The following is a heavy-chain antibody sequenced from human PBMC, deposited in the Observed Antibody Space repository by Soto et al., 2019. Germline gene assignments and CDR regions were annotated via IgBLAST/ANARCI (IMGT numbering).Heavy chain of an antibody. CDR3: ADPLDLDV. V-gene: IGHV3-7*01. CDR1: GFTFSSSW. J-gene: IGHJ6*04. CDR2: IKPDGSEK. D-gene: IGHD3-16*02. Sequence: EVQLVESGGGLVQPGGSLRLSCAASGFTFSSSWMSWVRQAPGKGLEWVATIKPDGSEKYYVDSVKGRFTISRDNAKNSLYLPMNSLRVEDTAVFYCADPLDLDVWGKGATVTVSS.